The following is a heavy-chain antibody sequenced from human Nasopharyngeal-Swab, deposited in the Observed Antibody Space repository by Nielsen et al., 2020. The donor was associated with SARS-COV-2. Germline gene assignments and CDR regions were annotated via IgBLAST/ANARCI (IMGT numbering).Heavy chain of an antibody. V-gene: IGHV4-59*05. CDR3: AREGYSYGNNWFDP. Sequence: SETLSLTCSVSGGSINNYYWSWIRQPPGKGLEWIGRIYHSGSTYYNPSLKSRVTISVDTSKNQFSLKLSSVTAADTAVYYCAREGYSYGNNWFDPWGQGTLVTVSS. CDR1: GGSINNYY. CDR2: IYHSGST. J-gene: IGHJ5*02. D-gene: IGHD5-18*01.